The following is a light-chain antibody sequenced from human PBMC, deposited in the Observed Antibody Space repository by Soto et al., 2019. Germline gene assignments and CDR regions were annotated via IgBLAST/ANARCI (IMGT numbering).Light chain of an antibody. Sequence: QSALTQPASVSGSPGQSITISCTGTSSDIGTYNYVSWYQHHPGKAPKVIIYEVTNRPSGISDRFSGSKSGNTASLTISGLQDEDEADYFCSSYTTTSTRWVFGGGTKVTVL. V-gene: IGLV2-14*01. CDR1: SSDIGTYNY. CDR3: SSYTTTSTRWV. CDR2: EVT. J-gene: IGLJ3*02.